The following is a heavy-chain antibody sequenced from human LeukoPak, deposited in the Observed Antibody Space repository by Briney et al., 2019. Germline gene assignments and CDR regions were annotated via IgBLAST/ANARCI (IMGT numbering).Heavy chain of an antibody. Sequence: GGSLRPSCAASGFTFSDYYMSWIRQAPGKGLEWVSYISSSGSTIYYADSVKGRFTISRDNAKNSLYLQMNSLRAEDTAVYYCARDTTDGDYAGYYYYMDVWGKGTTVTVSS. V-gene: IGHV3-11*04. CDR3: ARDTTDGDYAGYYYYMDV. D-gene: IGHD4-17*01. CDR1: GFTFSDYY. CDR2: ISSSGSTI. J-gene: IGHJ6*03.